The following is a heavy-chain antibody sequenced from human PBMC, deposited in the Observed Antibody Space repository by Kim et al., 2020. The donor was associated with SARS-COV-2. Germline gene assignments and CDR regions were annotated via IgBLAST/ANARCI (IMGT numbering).Heavy chain of an antibody. D-gene: IGHD3-10*01. V-gene: IGHV4-31*11. CDR3: ASGAGFPDALDV. Sequence: SETLSLTCAVSGGSIGSGGHYWSWIRQHPQRGLEWVGYIYNTGSTYSNPSLQSRLTMSIDTSKNQFSLKLSSVTAADTAMYFCASGAGFPDALDVWGQGT. J-gene: IGHJ3*01. CDR2: IYNTGST. CDR1: GGSIGSGGHY.